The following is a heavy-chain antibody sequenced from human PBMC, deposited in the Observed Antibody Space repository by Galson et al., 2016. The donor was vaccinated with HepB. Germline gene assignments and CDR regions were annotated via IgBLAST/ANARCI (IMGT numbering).Heavy chain of an antibody. Sequence: TLSLTCTVSGGSISSGGYYWSWIRQHPGKGLEWIGYIYYSGSTYYNPSLKSRVTISVDTSKNQFSLKLSSVTAADTAVYYCARGDYDISTGPKNFDYWGQGTLVTVSS. CDR3: ARGDYDISTGPKNFDY. CDR1: GGSISSGGYY. V-gene: IGHV4-31*03. CDR2: IYYSGST. D-gene: IGHD3-9*01. J-gene: IGHJ4*02.